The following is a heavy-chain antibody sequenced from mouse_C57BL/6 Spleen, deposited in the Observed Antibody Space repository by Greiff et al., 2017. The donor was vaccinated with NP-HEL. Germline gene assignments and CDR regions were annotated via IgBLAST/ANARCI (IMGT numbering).Heavy chain of an antibody. CDR3: AREDYARRPPVGY. Sequence: EVQLVESGGGLVKPGGSLKLSCAASGFTFSDYGMHWVRQAPEKGLAWVAYISSGSSTIYYADTVKGRFSISRDNAKNTMFLHMTSLRYEDTAVYYWAREDYARRPPVGYLNQGTLVTLAA. CDR2: ISSGSSTI. D-gene: IGHD1-1*01. V-gene: IGHV5-17*01. J-gene: IGHJ3*01. CDR1: GFTFSDYG.